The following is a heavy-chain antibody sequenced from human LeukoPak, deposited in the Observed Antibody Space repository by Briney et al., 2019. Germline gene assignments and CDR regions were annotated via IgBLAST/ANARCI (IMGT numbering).Heavy chain of an antibody. Sequence: PGESLRLSRTTSGITFINAWMTWVRQAPGKGLEWVGRIKSKSYGGTADYSAAVTGRFTISREDSTTTLFLQMESLRPEDTAMYYCVTGFGVSSGWQPFDYWGQGTLVTVSS. CDR3: VTGFGVSSGWQPFDY. V-gene: IGHV3-15*01. J-gene: IGHJ4*02. D-gene: IGHD6-19*01. CDR1: GITFINAW. CDR2: IKSKSYGGTA.